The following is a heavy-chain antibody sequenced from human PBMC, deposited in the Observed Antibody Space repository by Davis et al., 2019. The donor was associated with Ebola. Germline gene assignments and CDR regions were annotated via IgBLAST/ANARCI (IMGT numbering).Heavy chain of an antibody. V-gene: IGHV3-30*04. CDR3: ARAVFHEVLDY. CDR2: VSHSERET. Sequence: PGGSLRLSCVASGFTSRNYAMHLVLQAPGKGLEWVAVVSHSERETFYADSVKGRFTISRDNSENTLYLQMNSLTADDAALYYCARAVFHEVLDYWGQGTPVTVSS. CDR1: GFTSRNYA. D-gene: IGHD3-3*01. J-gene: IGHJ4*02.